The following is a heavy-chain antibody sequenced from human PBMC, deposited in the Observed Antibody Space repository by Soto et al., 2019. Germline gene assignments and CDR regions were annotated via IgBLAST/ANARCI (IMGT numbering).Heavy chain of an antibody. CDR1: GFTFSTYS. CDR2: IWYDGSNK. CDR3: AKGRSYYYYYGVDV. V-gene: IGHV3-33*06. Sequence: PGGSLRLSCAASGFTFSTYSMNWVRQAPGKGLEWVAVIWYDGSNKYYADSVKGRFTISRDNSKSTLYLQMNSLRAEDTALYYCAKGRSYYYYYGVDVWGQGTTVTVSS. J-gene: IGHJ6*02.